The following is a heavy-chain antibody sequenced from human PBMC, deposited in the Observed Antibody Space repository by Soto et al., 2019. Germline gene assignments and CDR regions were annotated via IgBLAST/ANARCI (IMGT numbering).Heavy chain of an antibody. Sequence: QVQLVESGGGLVKPGGSLRLSCAASGFTFSDYYMSWIRQAPGKGLEWVSYISSSGSTIYYADSVKGRFTISRDNAKNSLYLKMNSLRADDTAVYYCARSVWFGELIPLYYGMDVWGQGTTVTVSS. CDR3: ARSVWFGELIPLYYGMDV. J-gene: IGHJ6*02. CDR2: ISSSGSTI. D-gene: IGHD3-10*01. V-gene: IGHV3-11*01. CDR1: GFTFSDYY.